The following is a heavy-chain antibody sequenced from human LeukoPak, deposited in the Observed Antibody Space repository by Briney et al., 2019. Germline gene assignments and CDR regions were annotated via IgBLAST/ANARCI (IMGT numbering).Heavy chain of an antibody. V-gene: IGHV4-59*01. CDR2: IYYSGGT. Sequence: PSETLSLTCTVSGGSISGYYWSWIRQPPGKGLERIGYIYYSGGTSYNPSLKSRVTISVDTTKKQFSLKLSSVTAADTAFNYCARYILNYPHDAFDIWGQGTMVTVSS. D-gene: IGHD1-7*01. J-gene: IGHJ3*02. CDR1: GGSISGYY. CDR3: ARYILNYPHDAFDI.